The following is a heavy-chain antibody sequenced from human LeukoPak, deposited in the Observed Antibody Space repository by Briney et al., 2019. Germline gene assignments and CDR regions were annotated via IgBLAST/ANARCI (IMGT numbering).Heavy chain of an antibody. D-gene: IGHD7-27*01. CDR2: IREDGSEI. Sequence: GGSLRLSCVGSGFTFNTYWMNWVRQAPGKGLEWVANIREDGSEIYYLDSVKGRFTIFRDNAKDSLYLQMNGLRAEDTAVYYCARHWAHLDYWGQGTLVTVSS. V-gene: IGHV3-7*01. CDR3: ARHWAHLDY. J-gene: IGHJ4*02. CDR1: GFTFNTYW.